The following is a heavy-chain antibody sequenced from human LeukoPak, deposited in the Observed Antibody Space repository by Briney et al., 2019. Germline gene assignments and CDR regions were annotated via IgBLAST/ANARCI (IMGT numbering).Heavy chain of an antibody. CDR3: ARGPNDYGDYTLNL. CDR1: RGTFSKYP. J-gene: IGHJ4*02. Sequence: ESSVKVSCKTSRGTFSKYPISWVRQAPGQGLEWMGRIIPILGTVNCAQNFQGRVTMTTDESTTTVYLELRSLRSEDTAIYFCARGPNDYGDYTLNLWGQGTLITVSS. D-gene: IGHD4-17*01. CDR2: IIPILGTV. V-gene: IGHV1-69*11.